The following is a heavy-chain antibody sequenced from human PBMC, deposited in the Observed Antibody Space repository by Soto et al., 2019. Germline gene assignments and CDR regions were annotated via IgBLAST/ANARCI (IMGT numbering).Heavy chain of an antibody. D-gene: IGHD3-10*01. Sequence: LRLSCAGSGFAFSTFDIHWVRQDPGKGLEWVSGIGTLSDTFYAASVQGRFTISRQNAKNSVYLQVNSLRAGDTAFYYCARGRSFSYDSTPPPMFDPWGQGALVTVSS. J-gene: IGHJ5*02. CDR2: IGTLSDT. CDR3: ARGRSFSYDSTPPPMFDP. V-gene: IGHV3-13*01. CDR1: GFAFSTFD.